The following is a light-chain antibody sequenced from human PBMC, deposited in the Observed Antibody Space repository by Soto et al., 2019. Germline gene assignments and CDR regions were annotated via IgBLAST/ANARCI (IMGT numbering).Light chain of an antibody. Sequence: EIVLTQSPGTVSLSPGETATLSCRASQTVSSNYLAWYQQKPGQAPRLLIYGTTSRATGVPDRFSGGGSGTAFTLSISSLQSEDFAVYYCQQYNNWPPWTFGQGTKVEVK. J-gene: IGKJ1*01. CDR3: QQYNNWPPWT. CDR2: GTT. CDR1: QTVSSNY. V-gene: IGKV3-20*01.